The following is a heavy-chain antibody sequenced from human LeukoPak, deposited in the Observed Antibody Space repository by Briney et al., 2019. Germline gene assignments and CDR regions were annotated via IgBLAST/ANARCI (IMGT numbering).Heavy chain of an antibody. Sequence: SETLSLTCTVSGGSISSYYWSWIRQPPGKGLEWIGYIYYSGSTNYNPSLKSRVTISVDTSKDQFSLKLSSVTAADSAVYYCARCRRAGSYPRDVYTFDCWGQGTLVTVSS. CDR3: ARCRRAGSYPRDVYTFDC. CDR1: GGSISSYY. J-gene: IGHJ4*02. V-gene: IGHV4-59*01. D-gene: IGHD5/OR15-5a*01. CDR2: IYYSGST.